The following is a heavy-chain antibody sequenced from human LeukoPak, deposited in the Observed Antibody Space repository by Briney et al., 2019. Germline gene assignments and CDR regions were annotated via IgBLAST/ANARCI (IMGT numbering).Heavy chain of an antibody. CDR2: ISSSSSTI. Sequence: PGGSLRLSCAASGFTFSSYSMNWVPQAPGKGLEWVSYISSSSSTIYYADSVKGRFTISRDNAKNSLYLQMNSLGDEDTAVYYCARDSYGSGNYYSPIDYWGQGTLVTVSS. V-gene: IGHV3-48*02. CDR3: ARDSYGSGNYYSPIDY. D-gene: IGHD3-10*01. J-gene: IGHJ4*02. CDR1: GFTFSSYS.